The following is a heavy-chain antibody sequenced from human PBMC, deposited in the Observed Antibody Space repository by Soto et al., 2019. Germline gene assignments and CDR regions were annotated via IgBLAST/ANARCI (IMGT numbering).Heavy chain of an antibody. Sequence: GGSLRLSCAASGFTFGSHWMHWVRQAPGKGLVYVSRISSGGTTTNYAESVKGRFTISRDNARNTLYLQMNSRRGEDTAVYYCARFGTSYDTSGFLYWGQGT. D-gene: IGHD3-22*01. J-gene: IGHJ4*02. V-gene: IGHV3-74*01. CDR3: ARFGTSYDTSGFLY. CDR2: ISSGGTTT. CDR1: GFTFGSHW.